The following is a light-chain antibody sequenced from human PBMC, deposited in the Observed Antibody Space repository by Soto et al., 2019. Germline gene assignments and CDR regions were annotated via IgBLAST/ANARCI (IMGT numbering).Light chain of an antibody. V-gene: IGLV1-51*01. Sequence: QSVLTQPPSVSAAPGQKVTISFSGSSSNSGNNYVSWYQQLPGSAPKLFIYDNNKRPSGIPDRFSGSKSGTSATLGITGLQTGDEADYYCGTWDSSLSAGVFGGGTKQTVL. CDR2: DNN. CDR3: GTWDSSLSAGV. CDR1: SSNSGNNY. J-gene: IGLJ2*01.